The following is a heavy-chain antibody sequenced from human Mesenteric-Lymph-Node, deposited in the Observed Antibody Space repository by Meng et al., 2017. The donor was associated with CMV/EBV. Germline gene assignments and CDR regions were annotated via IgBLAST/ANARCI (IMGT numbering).Heavy chain of an antibody. CDR2: FDPEDGET. V-gene: IGHV1-24*01. Sequence: ASVKVSCKVSGYTLTELSMHWVRQAPGKGLEWMGGFDPEDGETIYAQKFQGRVTMTRNTSISTAYMELSSLRSEDTAVYYCARGTVVPAALGNYYYYGMDVWGQGTTVTVSS. J-gene: IGHJ6*02. D-gene: IGHD2-2*01. CDR1: GYTLTELS. CDR3: ARGTVVPAALGNYYYYGMDV.